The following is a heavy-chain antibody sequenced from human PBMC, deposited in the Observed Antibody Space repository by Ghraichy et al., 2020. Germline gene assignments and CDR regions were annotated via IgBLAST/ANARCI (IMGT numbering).Heavy chain of an antibody. CDR3: ARSFTPGMDV. CDR1: GFTFSSYS. Sequence: GSLRLSCAASGFTFSSYSINWVRQAPGKGLEWVSSISSSSVYIYYADSVKGRFTISRDDAKNSLSLQMNSLRAEDTAVYYCARSFTPGMDVWGQGTTVTVSS. J-gene: IGHJ6*02. CDR2: ISSSSVYI. V-gene: IGHV3-21*01. D-gene: IGHD2-15*01.